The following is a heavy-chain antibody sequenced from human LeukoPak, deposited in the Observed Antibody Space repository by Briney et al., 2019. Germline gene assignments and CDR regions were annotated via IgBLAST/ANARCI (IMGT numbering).Heavy chain of an antibody. CDR1: GFTFSNYA. CDR3: AVSYYYDSSGDRRGNPDY. CDR2: ISGSGGST. D-gene: IGHD3-22*01. Sequence: GGSLRLSCAASGFTFSNYAMSWVRQAPGKGLEGVSAISGSGGSTYYADSVKGRFTISRDNSKNTLYLQMNSLRAEDTAVYYCAVSYYYDSSGDRRGNPDYWGQGTLVTVSS. J-gene: IGHJ4*02. V-gene: IGHV3-23*01.